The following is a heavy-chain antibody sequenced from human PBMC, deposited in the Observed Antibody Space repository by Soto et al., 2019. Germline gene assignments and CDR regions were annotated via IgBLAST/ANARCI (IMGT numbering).Heavy chain of an antibody. Sequence: SETLSLTCAVYGGSFSGYYWSWIRQPPGKGLEWIGEINHSGSTNYNPSLKSRVTISVDTSKNQFSLKLSSVTAADTAVYYCARGYSSSSPSVFDYWGQGTLVTVSS. J-gene: IGHJ4*02. V-gene: IGHV4-34*01. CDR3: ARGYSSSSPSVFDY. D-gene: IGHD6-6*01. CDR1: GGSFSGYY. CDR2: INHSGST.